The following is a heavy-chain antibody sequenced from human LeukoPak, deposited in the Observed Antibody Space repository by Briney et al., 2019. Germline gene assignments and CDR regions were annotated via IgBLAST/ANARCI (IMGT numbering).Heavy chain of an antibody. CDR1: GGSISSYY. CDR3: AREERYSSSWGRYYYYGMDV. D-gene: IGHD6-13*01. J-gene: IGHJ6*02. CDR2: IYYSGST. V-gene: IGHV4-59*12. Sequence: SETLSLTCTVSGGSISSYYWSWIRQPPGKGLKWIGYIYYSGSTNYNPSLKSRVTISVDTSKNQFSLKLSSVTAADTAVYYCAREERYSSSWGRYYYYGMDVWGQGTTVTVSS.